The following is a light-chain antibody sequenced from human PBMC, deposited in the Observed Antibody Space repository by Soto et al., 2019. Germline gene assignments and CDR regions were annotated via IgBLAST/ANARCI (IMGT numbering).Light chain of an antibody. Sequence: DIQLTQSTSFLSASVGDRVTITCRASQGLSSDLAWYQQKPGKAPKLLIYAASTLQSVVPSRFSGSGSGTDFTLTIRCLQPEDFATYSCQQLNSYPITFGQVTRRESK. V-gene: IGKV1-9*01. CDR1: QGLSSD. CDR3: QQLNSYPIT. CDR2: AAS. J-gene: IGKJ5*01.